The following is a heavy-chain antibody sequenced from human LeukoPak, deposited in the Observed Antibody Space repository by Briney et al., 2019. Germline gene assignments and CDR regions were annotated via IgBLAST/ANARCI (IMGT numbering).Heavy chain of an antibody. CDR1: GFTFSGHA. CDR3: AKARIASAGTGAFDV. D-gene: IGHD6-13*01. Sequence: GGSLRLSCAASGFTFSGHAMTWVRQAPGKGLEWVSAFSATDGRAQYAESVKGRFTISRDNSKNSLYLQMSSLRAEDTAVYYCAKARIASAGTGAFDVWGQGTMVTVAS. J-gene: IGHJ3*01. CDR2: FSATDGRA. V-gene: IGHV3-23*01.